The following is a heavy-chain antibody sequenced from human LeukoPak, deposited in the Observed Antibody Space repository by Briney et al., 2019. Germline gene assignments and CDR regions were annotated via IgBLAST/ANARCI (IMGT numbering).Heavy chain of an antibody. V-gene: IGHV5-51*01. J-gene: IGHJ6*02. CDR2: IYPGDSDT. CDR3: ARYSGTIYYYYGMDV. Sequence: GESLKISCKGSGYNFTSYWIGWVRQMPGKGLEWMGIIYPGDSDTRYSPSFQGQVTISADKSISTAYLQWSSLKASDTAMYYCARYSGTIYYYYGMDVWGQGTTVTVSS. CDR1: GYNFTSYW. D-gene: IGHD2-21*01.